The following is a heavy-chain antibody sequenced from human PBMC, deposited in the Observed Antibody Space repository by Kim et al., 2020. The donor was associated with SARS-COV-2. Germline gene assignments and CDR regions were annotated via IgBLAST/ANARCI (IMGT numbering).Heavy chain of an antibody. Sequence: KSYEDAWKGRFTIARDNSKNTLYLQMNSLRAEDTAVYYCARDRLGEYGMDVWGQGTTVTVSS. J-gene: IGHJ6*02. D-gene: IGHD3-16*01. CDR3: ARDRLGEYGMDV. CDR2: K. V-gene: IGHV3-33*01.